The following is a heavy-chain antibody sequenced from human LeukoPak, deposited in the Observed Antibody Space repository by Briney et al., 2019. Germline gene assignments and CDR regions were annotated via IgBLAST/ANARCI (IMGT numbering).Heavy chain of an antibody. Sequence: GGSLRLSCAASGFTVSNYDMHWVRQVTGKGLEWVSAFHTAGDTHYSGSVKGRFATSRENAKNSFYLQMNNLRAGDTALYYCARGGCSSSSCYERLNGLDVWGQGTPVTISS. CDR3: ARGGCSSSSCYERLNGLDV. J-gene: IGHJ6*02. CDR2: FHTAGDT. V-gene: IGHV3-13*01. D-gene: IGHD2-2*01. CDR1: GFTVSNYD.